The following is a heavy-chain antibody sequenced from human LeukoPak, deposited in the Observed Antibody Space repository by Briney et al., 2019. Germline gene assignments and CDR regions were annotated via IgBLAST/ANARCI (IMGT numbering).Heavy chain of an antibody. CDR1: GFTSSNYN. D-gene: IGHD1-26*01. CDR3: ASAPLGSTRP. V-gene: IGHV3-21*01. CDR2: ISSSSSSI. Sequence: KPGGSLRLSCAASGFTSSNYNMNWVRQAPGKGLEWVSSISSSSSSINYADSLKGRFTISRDNAKNPLYLQMNSLRAEDTAVYYCASAPLGSTRPWGQGTLVTVSS. J-gene: IGHJ5*02.